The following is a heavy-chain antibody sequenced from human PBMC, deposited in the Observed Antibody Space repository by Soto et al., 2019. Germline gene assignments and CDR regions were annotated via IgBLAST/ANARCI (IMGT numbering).Heavy chain of an antibody. CDR2: ISSSSSYI. J-gene: IGHJ6*02. CDR3: ARDRDYSSGCFGGVMDV. Sequence: PGGSLRLSCAASGFTFSSYSMNWVRQAPGKGLEWVSSISSSSSYIYYADSVKGRFTISRDNAKNSLYLQMNSLRAEDTAVYYCARDRDYSSGCFGGVMDVWGQGTTVTVSS. CDR1: GFTFSSYS. V-gene: IGHV3-21*01. D-gene: IGHD6-19*01.